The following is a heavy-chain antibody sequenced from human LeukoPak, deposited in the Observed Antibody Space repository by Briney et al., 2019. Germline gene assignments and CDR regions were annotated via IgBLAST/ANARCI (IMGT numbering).Heavy chain of an antibody. Sequence: GESLKISCKGSGYSFISYWIGWVRQMPGKGLEWVGIIYPGDSDTRYSPSFQGQVTISADKSTSTAYLQWSSLKVSDTAMYYCARTIRYYYYMDVWGKGTTVTVSS. D-gene: IGHD3-3*01. V-gene: IGHV5-51*01. CDR1: GYSFISYW. J-gene: IGHJ6*03. CDR3: ARTIRYYYYMDV. CDR2: IYPGDSDT.